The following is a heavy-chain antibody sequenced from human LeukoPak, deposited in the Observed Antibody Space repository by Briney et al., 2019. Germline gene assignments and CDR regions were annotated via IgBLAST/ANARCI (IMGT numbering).Heavy chain of an antibody. V-gene: IGHV3-30*04. Sequence: PGRSLRLSCAASGFTFSSYPMHWVRQAPGMGLEWVALISYDGSNKYYADSVKGRFTISRDNSKNTLYLQMNSLRPEDTAVYYCAKGDPYGSGSYPVDYWGQGTLVTVSS. CDR3: AKGDPYGSGSYPVDY. D-gene: IGHD3-10*01. CDR1: GFTFSSYP. CDR2: ISYDGSNK. J-gene: IGHJ4*02.